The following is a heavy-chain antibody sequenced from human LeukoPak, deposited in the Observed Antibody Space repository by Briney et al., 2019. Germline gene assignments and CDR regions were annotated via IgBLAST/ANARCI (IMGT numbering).Heavy chain of an antibody. V-gene: IGHV3-23*01. CDR2: VSSSGGDT. Sequence: PGGSLRLSCAASGFTFSSYAMSWVRQAPGKGLEWVSAVSSSGGDTYYADSVKGRFTISRDNSKNTLYLQMNSLRAEDTAVYYCAKGSGSYKGIDYWGQGSLVTVSS. CDR3: AKGSGSYKGIDY. J-gene: IGHJ4*02. CDR1: GFTFSSYA. D-gene: IGHD3-10*01.